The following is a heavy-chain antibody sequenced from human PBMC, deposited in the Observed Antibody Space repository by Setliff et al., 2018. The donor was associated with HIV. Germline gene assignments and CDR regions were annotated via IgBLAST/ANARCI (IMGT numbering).Heavy chain of an antibody. J-gene: IGHJ3*01. CDR3: ARARITMTGGRLEPYAFDR. CDR1: GGSFSTYY. V-gene: IGHV4-4*07. CDR2: VHSTGTT. D-gene: IGHD3-22*01. Sequence: SLTCTVSGGSFSTYYWSWIRQPAGEGLEYVGRVHSTGTTIYNPSLKSRVTMSVDTSKNQLSLKLRSVTAADMAVYYCARARITMTGGRLEPYAFDRWGQGTKVTVSS.